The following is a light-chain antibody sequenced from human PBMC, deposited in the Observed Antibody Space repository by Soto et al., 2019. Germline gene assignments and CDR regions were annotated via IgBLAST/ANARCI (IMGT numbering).Light chain of an antibody. CDR3: QQYNSYWM. CDR1: QNIDDY. CDR2: DAS. J-gene: IGKJ1*01. V-gene: IGKV1-5*01. Sequence: DIQMTQSPSTLSASVGDRVTITCRASQNIDDYLARYQQKPGKAPKLLIYDASNLQSGVPSRFSGSGSGTEFTLIISSLQPDDFATYYCQQYNSYWMFGLGTKVDIK.